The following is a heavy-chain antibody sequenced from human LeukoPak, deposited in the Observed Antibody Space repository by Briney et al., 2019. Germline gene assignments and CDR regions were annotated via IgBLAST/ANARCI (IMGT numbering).Heavy chain of an antibody. CDR3: ARERITIFGVALDY. J-gene: IGHJ4*02. CDR2: IKQDGSEK. V-gene: IGHV3-7*01. D-gene: IGHD3-3*01. CDR1: GFTFSSYW. Sequence: GGSLRLSCAASGFTFSSYWMSWVRQAPGKGLEWVANIKQDGSEKYYVDSVKGRSTISRDNAKNSLYLQMNSLRAEDTAVYYCARERITIFGVALDYWGQGTLVTVSS.